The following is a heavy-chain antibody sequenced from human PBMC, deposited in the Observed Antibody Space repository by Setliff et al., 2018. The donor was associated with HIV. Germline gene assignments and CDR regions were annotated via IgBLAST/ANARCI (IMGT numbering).Heavy chain of an antibody. CDR1: GFTVSTYS. D-gene: IGHD3-22*01. Sequence: GGSLRLSCLVSGFTVSTYSLNWARQAPGKRPEYVAALSRGGDNTKYADSVKGRFIISRDTSKNTLYLQMSSLRPDNTAIYYCVKPYTGYYYDGSVYDDFWGQGTLVTVSS. V-gene: IGHV3-64D*09. J-gene: IGHJ4*02. CDR3: VKPYTGYYYDGSVYDDF. CDR2: LSRGGDNT.